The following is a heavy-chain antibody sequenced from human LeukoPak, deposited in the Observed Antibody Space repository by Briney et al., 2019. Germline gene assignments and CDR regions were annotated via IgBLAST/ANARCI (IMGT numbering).Heavy chain of an antibody. CDR2: IHTSGNT. V-gene: IGHV4-4*07. D-gene: IGHD4-17*01. J-gene: IGHJ4*02. CDR3: ARDHRSGMTTVSTGFDY. Sequence: SETLSLTYTVSGGSISSFYWSWIRQSAGKGLEWIGRIHTSGNTNYNPSLQSRLTMSLDTSKNQFSLKLTSVTAADTAVYYCARDHRSGMTTVSTGFDYWGQGTLVTVSS. CDR1: GGSISSFY.